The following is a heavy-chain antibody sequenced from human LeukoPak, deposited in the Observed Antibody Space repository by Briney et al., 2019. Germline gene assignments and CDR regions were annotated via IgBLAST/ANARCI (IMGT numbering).Heavy chain of an antibody. D-gene: IGHD2-8*01. CDR3: ASASLYRGYFDY. J-gene: IGHJ4*02. CDR1: GFTFSDYY. V-gene: IGHV3-11*06. CDR2: ISSSSSYT. Sequence: GGSLRLSCAASGFTFSDYYMSWIREAPGKGLEWVSYISSSSSYTNYADSVKGRFTISRDNAKNSLYLQMNSLRAEDTAVYYCASASLYRGYFDYWGQGTLVTVSS.